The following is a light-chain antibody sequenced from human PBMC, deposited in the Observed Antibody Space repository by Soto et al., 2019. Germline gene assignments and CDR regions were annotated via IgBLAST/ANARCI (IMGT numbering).Light chain of an antibody. CDR1: SSDVGGYNY. CDR3: SSHAGINNVV. Sequence: QSALTQPPSASGSPGQSATISCTGTSSDVGGYNYVSWYQQHPGKAPKLMIYEVTKRPSGVPDRFSGSKSGNTASLTVSGLLDEDEADYYCSSHAGINNVVFGGGTKVTVL. J-gene: IGLJ3*02. V-gene: IGLV2-8*01. CDR2: EVT.